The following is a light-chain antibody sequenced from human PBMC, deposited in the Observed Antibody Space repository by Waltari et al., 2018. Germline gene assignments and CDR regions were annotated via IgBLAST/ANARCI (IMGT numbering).Light chain of an antibody. CDR1: ALQTQY. CDR3: QSADSSGTVV. V-gene: IGLV3-25*03. Sequence: SYQLPQPPSVSVSPGQPARITCSADALQTQYAYWYQQKPGQAPVLVIYKDSERPSGIPERFSGSSSGTTVTLTISGVQAEDEADYYCQSADSSGTVVFGGGTKLTVL. J-gene: IGLJ2*01. CDR2: KDS.